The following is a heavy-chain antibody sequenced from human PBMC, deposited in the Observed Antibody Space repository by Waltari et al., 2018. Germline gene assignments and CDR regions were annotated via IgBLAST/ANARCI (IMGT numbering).Heavy chain of an antibody. J-gene: IGHJ2*01. CDR3: ARAIVATTRLGYFDL. V-gene: IGHV4-38-2*01. CDR1: GYSISSGYY. CDR2: INHSGST. D-gene: IGHD5-12*01. Sequence: QVQLQESGPGLVKPSETLSLTCAVSGYSISSGYYWRWIRQPPGKGLEWIGEINHSGSTNYNPSLKSRVTISVDTSKNQFSLKLSSVTAADTAVYYCARAIVATTRLGYFDLWGRGTLVTVSS.